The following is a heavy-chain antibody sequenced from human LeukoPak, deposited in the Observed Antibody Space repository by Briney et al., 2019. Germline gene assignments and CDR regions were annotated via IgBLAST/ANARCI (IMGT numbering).Heavy chain of an antibody. CDR1: GFTFRNFS. V-gene: IGHV3-23*01. CDR3: AKSYGDS. D-gene: IGHD4-17*01. Sequence: PGGSLRLSCAASGFTFRNFSMTWVRQAPGKGLDWVSAISGSATSTYYADSVKGRFTISRDNSNNTVHLQLSSLRAEDTAVYHCAKSYGDSWGQGTLVTVSS. CDR2: ISGSATST. J-gene: IGHJ5*01.